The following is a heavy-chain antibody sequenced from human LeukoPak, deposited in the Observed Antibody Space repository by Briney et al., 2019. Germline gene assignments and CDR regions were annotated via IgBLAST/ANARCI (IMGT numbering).Heavy chain of an antibody. CDR3: ASRKLGNDY. V-gene: IGHV4-59*02. D-gene: IGHD7-27*01. J-gene: IGHJ4*02. CDR2: IYHTGST. Sequence: SETLSLTCTISGGSVSDYYWSWIRQYPGKGLEWIGYIYHTGSTSYSPSLKSRVTISADTSQNQFSLKLSSVTAADTAVYYCASRKLGNDYWGQGTLVTVSS. CDR1: GGSVSDYY.